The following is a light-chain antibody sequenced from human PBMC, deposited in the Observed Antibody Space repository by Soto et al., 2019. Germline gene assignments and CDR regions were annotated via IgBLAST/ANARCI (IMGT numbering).Light chain of an antibody. CDR1: QSVTNNY. J-gene: IGKJ2*01. CDR2: DAS. CDR3: QQCAHSPRT. Sequence: EIVLTQSPATLSLSPGERGTLSCRASQSVTNNYLAWYQQKPGQAPRLLIYDASSMATGIPDRFSGSGSGTDFTLTISSLEPEDFVVYYCQQCAHSPRTFGQGTKVEMK. V-gene: IGKV3-20*01.